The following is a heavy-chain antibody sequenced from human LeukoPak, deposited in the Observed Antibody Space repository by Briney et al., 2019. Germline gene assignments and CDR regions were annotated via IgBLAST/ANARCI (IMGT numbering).Heavy chain of an antibody. CDR2: IKQDGSEK. V-gene: IGHV3-7*01. CDR1: GFTFSYHD. J-gene: IGHJ3*02. D-gene: IGHD3-10*01. CDR3: ARVEEESDAFDI. Sequence: PGGSLRLSCAASGFTFSYHDMHWVRQAPGKGLEWVANIKQDGSEKYYVDSVKGRFTISRDNAKNSLYLQMNSLRAEDTAVYYCARVEEESDAFDIWGQGTMVTVSS.